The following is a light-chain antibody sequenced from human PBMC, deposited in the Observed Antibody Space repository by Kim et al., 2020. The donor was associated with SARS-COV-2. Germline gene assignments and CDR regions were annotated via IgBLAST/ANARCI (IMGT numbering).Light chain of an antibody. V-gene: IGLV1-47*01. J-gene: IGLJ3*02. CDR2: RNN. CDR3: AAWDDSFWV. CDR1: SPNIGSNY. Sequence: PGQGVTSSCSGSSPNIGSNYVYWYQQLPGTAPKLLIYRNNQRPSGVPDRFSGSKSGTSASLAISGLRSEDEADYYCAAWDDSFWVFGGGTQLTVL.